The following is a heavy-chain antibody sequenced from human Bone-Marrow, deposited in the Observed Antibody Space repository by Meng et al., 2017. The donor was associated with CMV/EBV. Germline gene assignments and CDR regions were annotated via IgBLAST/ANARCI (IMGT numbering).Heavy chain of an antibody. CDR2: ISSSSSDI. Sequence: GESLKISCAASGFTFSSYSMYWVRQAPGKGLEWVSSISSSSSDIYYADSVKGRFTISRDNAKTSLYLQMNSLRAEDTAVYYCARVRRENYDFWSGYYTDSFHYFDYWGQGTLVTVSS. D-gene: IGHD3-3*01. CDR1: GFTFSSYS. J-gene: IGHJ4*02. V-gene: IGHV3-21*01. CDR3: ARVRRENYDFWSGYYTDSFHYFDY.